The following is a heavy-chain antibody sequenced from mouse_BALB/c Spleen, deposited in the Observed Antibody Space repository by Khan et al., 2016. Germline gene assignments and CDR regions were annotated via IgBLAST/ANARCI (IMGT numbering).Heavy chain of an antibody. CDR1: GFTFTSYW. CDR2: INPSTGYT. CDR3: ARSNGNYFDY. V-gene: IGHV1-7*01. D-gene: IGHD2-1*01. J-gene: IGHJ2*01. Sequence: QVQLQQSGAELAKPGASVKMSCKASGFTFTSYWMHWVKQRPGQGLEWIGYINPSTGYTEYNQKFKDKATLTADKSSSTAYMQLSSLTSEDSAVYYCARSNGNYFDYWVQGTTLTVSS.